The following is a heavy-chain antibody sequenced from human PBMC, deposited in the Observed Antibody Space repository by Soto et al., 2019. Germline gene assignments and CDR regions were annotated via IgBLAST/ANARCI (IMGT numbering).Heavy chain of an antibody. CDR2: IKQDGSEK. J-gene: IGHJ2*01. CDR1: GFTFSSYW. CDR3: AREQTTGDHGRHFDL. Sequence: GGSLRLSCAASGFTFSSYWMSWVRQAPGKGLEWVANIKQDGSEKYYVDSVKGRFTISRDNAKNSLYLQMNSLRAEDTAVYYCAREQTTGDHGRHFDLWGRGTLVTVSS. V-gene: IGHV3-7*03. D-gene: IGHD7-27*01.